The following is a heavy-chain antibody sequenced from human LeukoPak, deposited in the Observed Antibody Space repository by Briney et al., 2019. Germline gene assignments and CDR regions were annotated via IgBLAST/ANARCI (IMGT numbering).Heavy chain of an antibody. V-gene: IGHV3-7*03. CDR3: ARYGQLGD. J-gene: IGHJ4*02. CDR1: GFTFSSYW. D-gene: IGHD6-6*01. CDR2: IKQDGSEK. Sequence: GGSLRLSCVTSGFTFSSYWMSWVRQAPGKGLEWVALIKQDGSEKYYVDSVKGRFTMSRDNAESSLYLQMNSLRVEDTAMYYCARYGQLGDWGRGPLVTVSS.